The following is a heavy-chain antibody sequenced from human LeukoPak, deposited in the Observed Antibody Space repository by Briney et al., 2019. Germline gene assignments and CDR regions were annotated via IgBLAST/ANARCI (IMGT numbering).Heavy chain of an antibody. CDR1: GGSISSYY. CDR2: IYYSGST. J-gene: IGHJ4*02. D-gene: IGHD4-23*01. CDR3: ARGLRPRKNDYGGYFDY. Sequence: PSETLSLTCTVSGGSISSYYWSWIRQPPGKGLEWIGYIYYSGSTNYNPSLKSRVTISVDTSKNQFSLKLSSVTAADTAVYYCARGLRPRKNDYGGYFDYWGQGTLVTVSS. V-gene: IGHV4-59*01.